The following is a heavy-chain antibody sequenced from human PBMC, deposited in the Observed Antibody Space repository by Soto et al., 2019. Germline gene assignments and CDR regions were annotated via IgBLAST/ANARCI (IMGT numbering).Heavy chain of an antibody. V-gene: IGHV3-74*01. J-gene: IGHJ6*02. D-gene: IGHD5-18*01. Sequence: PGGSLRLSCAASGFTFSSYWMHWVRQAPGKGLVWVSRINSDGSSTSYADSVKGRFTISRDNAKNTLYLQMNSLRAEDTAVYYCARADTAMVTGYYGMDVWGQGTTVTVSS. CDR1: GFTFSSYW. CDR2: INSDGSST. CDR3: ARADTAMVTGYYGMDV.